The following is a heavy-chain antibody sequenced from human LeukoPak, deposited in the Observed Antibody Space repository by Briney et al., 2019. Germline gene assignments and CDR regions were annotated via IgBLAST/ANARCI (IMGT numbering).Heavy chain of an antibody. Sequence: PGGSLRLSCAASGFTFSTYAMNWVRQAPGKGLEWVSYISTSSSSIYYADSVKGRFTISRDNAKNSLYLQMNSLRDEDTAVYYCAKDGGLWVSAHWGDSWGRGTLVTVSS. V-gene: IGHV3-48*02. J-gene: IGHJ4*02. CDR1: GFTFSTYA. CDR3: AKDGGLWVSAHWGDS. CDR2: ISTSSSSI. D-gene: IGHD7-27*01.